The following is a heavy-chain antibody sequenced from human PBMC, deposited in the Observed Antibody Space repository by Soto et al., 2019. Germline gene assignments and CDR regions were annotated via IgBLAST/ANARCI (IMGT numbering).Heavy chain of an antibody. CDR2: ISGSGIST. Sequence: GGSLRLSCAASGFIVSTIYMSWVRQAPGKGLEWVSGISGSGISTYYADSVKGRFTISRDNSKNTLYLQMNSLRAEDTAVYYCAKNSESSAYSSFDYWGQGTLVTVSS. CDR3: AKNSESSAYSSFDY. V-gene: IGHV3-23*01. J-gene: IGHJ4*02. D-gene: IGHD3-22*01. CDR1: GFIVSTIY.